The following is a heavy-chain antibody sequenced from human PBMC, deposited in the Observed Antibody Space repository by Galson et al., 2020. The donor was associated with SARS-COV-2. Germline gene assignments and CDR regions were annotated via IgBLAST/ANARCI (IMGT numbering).Heavy chain of an antibody. V-gene: IGHV3-33*01. CDR1: GFTFSSYG. J-gene: IGHJ3*02. Sequence: GGSLRLSCAASGFTFSSYGMHWVRQAPGKGLEWVAAIWYDGSKKYYADPVKGRFTISRDNSKNKLYLQMNSLRAEDTAVYYCAGDYYDSSGYTVDAFDIWGQGTMVTVSS. CDR3: AGDYYDSSGYTVDAFDI. CDR2: IWYDGSKK. D-gene: IGHD3-22*01.